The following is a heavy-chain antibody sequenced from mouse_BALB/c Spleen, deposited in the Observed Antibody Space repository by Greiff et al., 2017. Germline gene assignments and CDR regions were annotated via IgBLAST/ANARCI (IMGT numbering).Heavy chain of an antibody. CDR3: ARHNYPYAMDY. V-gene: IGHV1-82*01. D-gene: IGHD2-1*01. CDR2: IYPGDGDT. J-gene: IGHJ4*01. Sequence: QVQLQQSGPELVKPGASVKISCKASGYAFSSSWMNWVKQRPGQGLEWIGRIYPGDGDTNYNGKFKGKATLTADKSSSTAYMQLSSLTSVDSAVYFCARHNYPYAMDYWGQGTSVTVSS. CDR1: GYAFSSSW.